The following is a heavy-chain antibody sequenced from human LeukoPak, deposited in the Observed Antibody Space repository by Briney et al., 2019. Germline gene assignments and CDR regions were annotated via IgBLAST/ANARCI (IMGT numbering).Heavy chain of an antibody. V-gene: IGHV3-7*03. D-gene: IGHD2-2*01. CDR3: AREALLYCSSTSCPIDY. CDR1: GFTFSSYW. Sequence: GGSLRLSCAASGFTFSSYWMSWVRQAPGKGLEWVAHIKQDGSEKYYVDSVKGRFTISRDNAKNSLYLQMNSLRAEDTAVYYCAREALLYCSSTSCPIDYWGQGTLVTVSS. J-gene: IGHJ4*02. CDR2: IKQDGSEK.